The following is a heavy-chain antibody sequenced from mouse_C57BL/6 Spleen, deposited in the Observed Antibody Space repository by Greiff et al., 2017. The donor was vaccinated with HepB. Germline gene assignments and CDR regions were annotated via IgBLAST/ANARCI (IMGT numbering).Heavy chain of an antibody. CDR3: ARDYGNPFAY. CDR1: GYTFTSYW. V-gene: IGHV1-50*01. CDR2: IDPSDSYT. J-gene: IGHJ3*01. D-gene: IGHD2-1*01. Sequence: QVQLQQPGAELVKPGASVKLSCKASGYTFTSYWMQWVKQRPGQGLEWVGEIDPSDSYTNYNQKFKGKATLTVDTSSSTAYMQLSSLTSEDSAVYYCARDYGNPFAYWGQGTLVTVSA.